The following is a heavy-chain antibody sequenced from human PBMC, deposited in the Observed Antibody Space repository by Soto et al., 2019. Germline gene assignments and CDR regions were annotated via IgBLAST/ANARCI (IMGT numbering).Heavy chain of an antibody. CDR1: GFTFSSYW. CDR3: ARSSSWYSYDAFDI. J-gene: IGHJ3*02. CDR2: INSDGRST. V-gene: IGHV3-74*01. Sequence: LRLSCAASGFTFSSYWMHWVRQGPGKGLVWVSRINSDGRSTSYADSVKGRFTISRDNAKNTLCLQMNSLRAEDTAVYYCARSSSWYSYDAFDIWGQGTMVTVSS. D-gene: IGHD6-13*01.